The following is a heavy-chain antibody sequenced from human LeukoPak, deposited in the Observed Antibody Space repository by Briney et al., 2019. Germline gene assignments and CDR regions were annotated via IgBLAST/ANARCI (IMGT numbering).Heavy chain of an antibody. CDR2: ISSSSYI. V-gene: IGHV3-21*01. D-gene: IGHD2-15*01. CDR3: ARDGYCSGGSCYSAVDY. CDR1: GFTFSSYS. J-gene: IGHJ4*02. Sequence: PGGSLRLSCAASGFTFSSYSMNWVRQAPGKGLEWVSSISSSSYIYYADSVKGRFTISRDNAKNSLYLQMNSLRAEDTAVYYCARDGYCSGGSCYSAVDYWGQGTLVTVSS.